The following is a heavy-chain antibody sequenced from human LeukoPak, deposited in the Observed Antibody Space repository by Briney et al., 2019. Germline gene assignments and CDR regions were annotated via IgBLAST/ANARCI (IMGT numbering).Heavy chain of an antibody. CDR3: ARGRSWYSGYDYRCFDR. V-gene: IGHV4-34*01. Sequence: PSETLSLTCAVDAGSFSVYYGSWIRHPPGKGRGWVGEINHSGSTNYNPSLKSRVTISVDTSKNQFSLKLSSVTAADTAVYYCARGRSWYSGYDYRCFDRWGQGTLVTVSS. CDR2: INHSGST. CDR1: AGSFSVYY. D-gene: IGHD5-12*01. J-gene: IGHJ5*02.